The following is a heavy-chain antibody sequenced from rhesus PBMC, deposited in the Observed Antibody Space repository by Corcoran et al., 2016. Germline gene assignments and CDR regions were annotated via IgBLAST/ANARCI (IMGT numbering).Heavy chain of an antibody. CDR1: GGSISSSY. CDR2: ISGSGGST. V-gene: IGHV4-173*01. Sequence: QVQLQESGPGLVKPSETLSLTCAVSGGSISSSYWSWIRQPPGKGLEWIGRISGSGGSTDYNPSLQSRVTISTDTSKNQFSLKLSSVTAADTAVYYCARDRLEQRGFYYGLDSWGQGVVVTVSS. J-gene: IGHJ6*01. D-gene: IGHD1-20*01. CDR3: ARDRLEQRGFYYGLDS.